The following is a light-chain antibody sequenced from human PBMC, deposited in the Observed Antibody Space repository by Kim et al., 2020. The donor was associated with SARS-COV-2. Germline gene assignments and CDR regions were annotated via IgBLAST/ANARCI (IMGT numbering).Light chain of an antibody. CDR3: QQSYSTPPIT. CDR2: AAS. V-gene: IGKV1-39*01. CDR1: QSISSY. J-gene: IGKJ5*01. Sequence: SVGDRVTITCRASQSISSYLNWYQQKQGEAPKLLIYAASSLQSGVPSRFSGSGSGTDFTLTISSLQPEDFATYYCQQSYSTPPITFGQGTRLEIK.